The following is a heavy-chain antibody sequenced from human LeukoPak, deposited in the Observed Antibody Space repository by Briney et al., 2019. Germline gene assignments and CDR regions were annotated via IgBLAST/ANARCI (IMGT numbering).Heavy chain of an antibody. CDR3: ARGSAGSGSYLTDDY. J-gene: IGHJ4*02. V-gene: IGHV1-2*02. Sequence: GASVKVSCKASGYTFTGYYMHWVRQAPGQGLEWMGWINPNSGDTNYAQKFQGRVTITADESTSTAYMELSSLRSEDTAVYYCARGSAGSGSYLTDDYWGQGTLVTVSS. CDR1: GYTFTGYY. CDR2: INPNSGDT. D-gene: IGHD3-10*01.